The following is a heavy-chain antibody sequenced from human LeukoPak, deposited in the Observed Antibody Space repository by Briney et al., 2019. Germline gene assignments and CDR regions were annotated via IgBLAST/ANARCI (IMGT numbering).Heavy chain of an antibody. J-gene: IGHJ6*02. CDR2: IIPIFGTA. D-gene: IGHD2-15*01. CDR3: AATVDYCSGGSCNNHYYGMDV. CDR1: GGTFSIYA. V-gene: IGHV1-69*05. Sequence: GASVKVSCTASGGTFSIYAISWVRQAPGQGLEWMGGIIPIFGTANYAQKFQERVTITRDMSARTVYMELSSLTSEDTAVYYCAATVDYCSGGSCNNHYYGMDVWGQGTTVTVSS.